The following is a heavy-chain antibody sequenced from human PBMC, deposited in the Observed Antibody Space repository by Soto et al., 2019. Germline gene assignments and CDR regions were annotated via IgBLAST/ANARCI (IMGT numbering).Heavy chain of an antibody. CDR1: GFTFSNAW. Sequence: GGSLRLSCAASGFTFSNAWMNWVRQAPGKGLEWVGRIKSKTDGGTTDYAAPVKGRFTISRDDSKDTLYLQMNSLKTEDTAVYYCTTEPLQGTCYDILRPPMDVWGQGTTVNLSS. J-gene: IGHJ6*02. D-gene: IGHD3-9*01. CDR2: IKSKTDGGTT. CDR3: TTEPLQGTCYDILRPPMDV. V-gene: IGHV3-15*07.